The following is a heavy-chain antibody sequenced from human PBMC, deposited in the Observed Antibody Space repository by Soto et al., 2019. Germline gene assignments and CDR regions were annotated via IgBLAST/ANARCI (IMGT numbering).Heavy chain of an antibody. D-gene: IGHD7-27*01. CDR3: TKGGDWGSR. CDR1: GGSFSGDY. CDR2: INHSGTT. Sequence: QVQLQQWGAGLLKPSETLSLTCAVYGGSFSGDYWSWIRQSPGKGLEWIGEINHSGTTSYNPSHKSRVTISVDTSRNQFSLKLRSVTAADTAVYYCTKGGDWGSRWGQGTLVTVSS. V-gene: IGHV4-34*01. J-gene: IGHJ4*02.